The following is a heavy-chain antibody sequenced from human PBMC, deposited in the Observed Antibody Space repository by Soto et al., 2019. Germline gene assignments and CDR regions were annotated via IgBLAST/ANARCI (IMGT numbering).Heavy chain of an antibody. D-gene: IGHD5-18*01. CDR1: GYTFTSYD. CDR2: ISAYNGNT. V-gene: IGHV1-18*04. J-gene: IGHJ4*02. CDR3: ANMGYSYGPLTY. Sequence: ASVKVSRKASGYTFTSYDISWVRQAPGQGLEWMGWISAYNGNTNYAQKLQGRVTMTTDTSTSTAYMELRSLRSDDTAVYYCANMGYSYGPLTYWGQGTLVTVSS.